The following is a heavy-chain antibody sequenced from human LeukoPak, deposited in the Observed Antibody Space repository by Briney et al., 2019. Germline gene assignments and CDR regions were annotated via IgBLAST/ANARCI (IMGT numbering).Heavy chain of an antibody. CDR3: ARDRVTMVRGVIRDNWFDP. V-gene: IGHV4-39*07. J-gene: IGHJ5*02. D-gene: IGHD3-10*01. CDR2: IYYSGST. CDR1: GGSISSSSYY. Sequence: PSETLSLTCTVSGGSISSSSYYWGWIRQPPGKGLEWIGSIYYSGSTYYNPSLKSRVTISVDTSKNQFSLKLSSVTAADTAVYYCARDRVTMVRGVIRDNWFDPWGQGTLVTVSS.